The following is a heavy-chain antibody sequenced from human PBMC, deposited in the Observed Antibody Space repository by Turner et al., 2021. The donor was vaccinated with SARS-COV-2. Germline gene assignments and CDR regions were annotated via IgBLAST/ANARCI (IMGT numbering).Heavy chain of an antibody. D-gene: IGHD6-13*01. CDR3: ARGGVGGSSWPKDFDY. J-gene: IGHJ4*02. CDR1: GGTFRTYA. Sequence: QVQLVQSGAEVKKPGSSVKVSCKASGGTFRTYAISWVRQAPGQGLEGRGGIIPIFGTANYERKFQGRVTITADESTSKAYRERSSLRSEDTAGYYGARGGVGGSSWPKDFDYWGQGTLVTVSS. V-gene: IGHV1-69*01. CDR2: IIPIFGTA.